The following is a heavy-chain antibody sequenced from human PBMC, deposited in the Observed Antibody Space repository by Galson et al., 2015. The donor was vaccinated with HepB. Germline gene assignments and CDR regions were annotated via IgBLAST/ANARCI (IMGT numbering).Heavy chain of an antibody. D-gene: IGHD3-16*02. CDR1: GYTFTSYA. CDR2: INTNTGNP. Sequence: SVKVSCKASGYTFTSYAMNWVRQAPGQGLEWMGWINTNTGNPTYAQGFTGRFVFSLDTSVSTAYLQISSLKAEDTAVYYCARDEGRLSPYYYYGMDVWGQGTTVTVSS. J-gene: IGHJ6*02. V-gene: IGHV7-4-1*02. CDR3: ARDEGRLSPYYYYGMDV.